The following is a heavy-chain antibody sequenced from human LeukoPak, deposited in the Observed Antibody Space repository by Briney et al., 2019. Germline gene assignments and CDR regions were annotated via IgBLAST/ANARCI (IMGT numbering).Heavy chain of an antibody. CDR3: ARQRATAYYFDY. CDR2: IYHSGSS. Sequence: KPSETLSLTCIVSGYSISSGYYWGWIRQPPGKGLEWIGSIYHSGSSLYNPSLKSRVTISVDTSKNQFSLKLISMTAADTAVYYCARQRATAYYFDYWGQGTLVTVSS. CDR1: GYSISSGYY. J-gene: IGHJ4*02. D-gene: IGHD1-26*01. V-gene: IGHV4-38-2*02.